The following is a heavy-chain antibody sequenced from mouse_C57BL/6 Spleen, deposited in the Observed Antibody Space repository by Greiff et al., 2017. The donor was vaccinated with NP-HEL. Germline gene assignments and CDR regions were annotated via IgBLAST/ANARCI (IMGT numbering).Heavy chain of an antibody. Sequence: QVQLQQSGPGLVQPSQSLSITCTVSGFSLTSYGVHWVRQSPGKGLEWLGVIWSGGSTDYNAAFISRLSISKDNSKSQVFFKMNSLQADDTAIYYCARNLALDGYPFAYWGQGTLVTVSA. CDR1: GFSLTSYG. V-gene: IGHV2-2*01. CDR2: IWSGGST. J-gene: IGHJ3*01. D-gene: IGHD2-3*01. CDR3: ARNLALDGYPFAY.